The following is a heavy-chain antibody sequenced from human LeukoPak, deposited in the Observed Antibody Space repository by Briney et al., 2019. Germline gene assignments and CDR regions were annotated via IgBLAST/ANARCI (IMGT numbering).Heavy chain of an antibody. V-gene: IGHV3-23*01. Sequence: GGSLRLSCVGSGFPISDHAMSWVRQAPGKGLEWVSHISYSGGSTYYADSVKGRFTISRDNSKNTLYLQMNSLRAEDTAVYYCAKDQSRDYGSGSYFRGIFGYWGQGALVTVSS. J-gene: IGHJ4*02. CDR3: AKDQSRDYGSGSYFRGIFGY. CDR1: GFPISDHA. D-gene: IGHD3-10*01. CDR2: ISYSGGST.